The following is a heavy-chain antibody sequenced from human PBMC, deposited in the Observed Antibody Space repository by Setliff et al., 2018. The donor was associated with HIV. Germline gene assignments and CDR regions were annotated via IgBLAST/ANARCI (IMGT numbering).Heavy chain of an antibody. CDR2: IYSGGST. J-gene: IGHJ4*02. CDR3: ATARPRHLVSTNPPYYFDY. CDR1: GFTVSSNY. D-gene: IGHD2-8*02. V-gene: IGHV3-53*01. Sequence: GGSLRLSCAASGFTVSSNYMSWVRQAPGKGLEWVSVIYSGGSTYYADSVKGRFTISRDNSKTPLYLRMNSLRADDTAVYYCATARPRHLVSTNPPYYFDYWGQGTLGTVSS.